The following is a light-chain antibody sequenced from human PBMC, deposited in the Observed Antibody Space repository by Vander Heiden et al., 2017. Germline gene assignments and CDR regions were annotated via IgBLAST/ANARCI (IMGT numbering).Light chain of an antibody. V-gene: IGKV4-1*01. Sequence: DIVMTQSPDSLAVSLGERATINCKSSQSVLYSSNNKNYLAWYQQKAGQPPKLLMYWASTRESGVPDRFSGSGSGTDFTLTISSLQAEDVAVYYCQQCFSTPITFGQGTRLEIK. CDR2: WAS. CDR1: QSVLYSSNNKNY. CDR3: QQCFSTPIT. J-gene: IGKJ5*01.